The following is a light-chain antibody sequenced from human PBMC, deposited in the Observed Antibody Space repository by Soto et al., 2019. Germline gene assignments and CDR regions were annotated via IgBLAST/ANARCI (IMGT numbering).Light chain of an antibody. CDR3: LQANSFPIT. Sequence: DIKMTQSPSSVSASVGDRVTITCRASQDILSWLAWYQQKPGEAPRLLIYASSNLQSGVPSRFSGSGSGTDFTLTISSLQPEDFATYYCLQANSFPITFGPGTRLDIK. CDR2: ASS. CDR1: QDILSW. V-gene: IGKV1-12*01. J-gene: IGKJ3*01.